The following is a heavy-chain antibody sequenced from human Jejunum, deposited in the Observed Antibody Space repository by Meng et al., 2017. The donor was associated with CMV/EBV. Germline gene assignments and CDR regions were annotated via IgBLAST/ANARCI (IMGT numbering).Heavy chain of an antibody. CDR2: IYSPDNP. CDR1: FTFGSYA. Sequence: FTFGSYAMSWVRQAQGKGLEWVSLIYSPDNPYYADSVKGRFTISRDNSKNTLYLQMNSLRAEDTAVYYCAQYCSSTSCSLRAFDYWGQGTLVTVSS. D-gene: IGHD2/OR15-2a*01. V-gene: IGHV3-23*03. CDR3: AQYCSSTSCSLRAFDY. J-gene: IGHJ4*02.